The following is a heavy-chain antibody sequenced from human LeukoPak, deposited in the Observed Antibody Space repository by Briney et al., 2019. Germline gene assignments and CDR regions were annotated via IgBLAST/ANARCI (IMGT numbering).Heavy chain of an antibody. J-gene: IGHJ5*02. CDR2: IYPRGS. D-gene: IGHD3-10*01. CDR1: GGSISNFY. CDR3: ARDSGTTGEVKFDP. Sequence: SETLSLTCTVSGGSISNFYLSWIRQAAGKGLEWIGRIYPRGSDYNPSLKSRVTMSLDTSKKQFSLNLRSVTAADTAVYYCARDSGTTGEVKFDPWGQGTLVTVSS. V-gene: IGHV4-4*07.